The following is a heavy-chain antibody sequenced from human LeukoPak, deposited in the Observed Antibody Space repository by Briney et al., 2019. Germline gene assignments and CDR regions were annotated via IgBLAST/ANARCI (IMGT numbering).Heavy chain of an antibody. V-gene: IGHV3-9*01. Sequence: GRSLRLSCAASGFTFDDYAMHWVRQAPGKGLEWVSGISWNSGSIGYADSVKGRFTISRDNAKNSLYLQMNSLRAEDTALYYCARDPSYSSGWSNFGYWGQGTLVTVSS. J-gene: IGHJ4*02. CDR2: ISWNSGSI. CDR1: GFTFDDYA. D-gene: IGHD6-19*01. CDR3: ARDPSYSSGWSNFGY.